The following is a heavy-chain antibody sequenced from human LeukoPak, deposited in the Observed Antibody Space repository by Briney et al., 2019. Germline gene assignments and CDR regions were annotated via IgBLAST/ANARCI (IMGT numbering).Heavy chain of an antibody. Sequence: GGSLKLSCAASAFTFSSYAMHWVRQAPGKGLEWVAFIRYDGTNKYYADSVKGRFTISRDNSKSTLYLQMNSLRAEDTAVYYCATTVTHNCFDPWGQGTLVTVPS. CDR2: IRYDGTNK. J-gene: IGHJ5*02. CDR3: ATTVTHNCFDP. CDR1: AFTFSSYA. D-gene: IGHD4-11*01. V-gene: IGHV3-30*02.